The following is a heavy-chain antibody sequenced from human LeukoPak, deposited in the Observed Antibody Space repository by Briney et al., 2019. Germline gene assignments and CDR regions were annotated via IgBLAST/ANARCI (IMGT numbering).Heavy chain of an antibody. Sequence: SETLSLTCTVSGDSMSDSYWSWIRQPAGKGLEWIGRIYTSGSTNYNPSLKSRVTLSVDTSSNQFSLTLSSVTAADTAVYHCARDIRSHNGPGGYYYYYMDVWGKGTTVTVSS. CDR2: IYTSGST. CDR3: ARDIRSHNGPGGYYYYYMDV. V-gene: IGHV4-4*07. D-gene: IGHD2-8*01. CDR1: GDSMSDSY. J-gene: IGHJ6*03.